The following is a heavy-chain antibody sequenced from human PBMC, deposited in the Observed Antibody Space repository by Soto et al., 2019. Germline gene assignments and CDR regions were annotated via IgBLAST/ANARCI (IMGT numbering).Heavy chain of an antibody. J-gene: IGHJ6*02. CDR1: GFTFSSYA. V-gene: IGHV3-30-3*01. D-gene: IGHD6-13*01. CDR2: ISYDGSNK. CDR3: ARWSIAAAGTYGMDV. Sequence: ESGGGVVQPGRSLRLSCAASGFTFSSYAMHWVRQAPGKGLEWVAVISYDGSNKYYADSVKGRFTISRDNSKNTLYLQMNSLRAEDTAVYYCARWSIAAAGTYGMDVWGQGTTVTVSS.